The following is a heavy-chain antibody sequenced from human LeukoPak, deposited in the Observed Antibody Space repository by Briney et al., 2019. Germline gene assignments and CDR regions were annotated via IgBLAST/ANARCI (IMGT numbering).Heavy chain of an antibody. J-gene: IGHJ4*02. CDR2: INTDGSNT. D-gene: IGHD6-19*01. CDR3: ATSPPYSSGYNS. V-gene: IGHV3-74*01. Sequence: PGGSLRLSCAASGFTFSRLWMHWVRQAPGKGLVWVSRINTDGSNTIYADSVKGRFTISRDNAKSTLYLQMNSLKAEDSAIYYCATSPPYSSGYNSWGQGTSVTVSS. CDR1: GFTFSRLW.